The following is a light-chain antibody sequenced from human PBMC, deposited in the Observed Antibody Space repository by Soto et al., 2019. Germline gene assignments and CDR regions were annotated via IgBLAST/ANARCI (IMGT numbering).Light chain of an antibody. J-gene: IGKJ4*01. CDR3: QQRSNWPLT. Sequence: EIVLTQSPVTLSLSPGERATLSCRASQSVNSHLAWYQQKPGQAPRLLIYDSSNRATGIPARFSGSGSGTDFSLTISSLEPEDFAFYYCQQRSNWPLTFGGGTKVDIK. CDR2: DSS. V-gene: IGKV3-11*01. CDR1: QSVNSH.